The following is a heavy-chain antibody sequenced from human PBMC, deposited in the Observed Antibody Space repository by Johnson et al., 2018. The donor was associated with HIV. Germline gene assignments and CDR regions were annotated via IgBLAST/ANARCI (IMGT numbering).Heavy chain of an antibody. CDR1: YD. CDR2: IGSAGDT. CDR3: ARARATTGAFDI. J-gene: IGHJ3*02. V-gene: IGHV3-13*01. D-gene: IGHD4-17*01. Sequence: YDMHWVRQVTGKGLEWVSTIGSAGDTYYPGSVKGRFTISRENAKNSLFLQINNLRAGDTAVYYCARARATTGAFDIWGQGTLVTVSS.